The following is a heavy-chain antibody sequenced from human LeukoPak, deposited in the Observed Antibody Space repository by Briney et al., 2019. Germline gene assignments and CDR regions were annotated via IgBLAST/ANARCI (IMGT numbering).Heavy chain of an antibody. CDR2: ISSSGAST. D-gene: IGHD4-17*01. Sequence: PGGSLRLSCAASGFTFSSYTINWVRQAPGKGLEWGSVISSSGASTNYADSVKGRFTISRDNSKNTLYLQINSLRAEDTAVYFCAIDLRATVTADYWGQGTLVTVSS. CDR3: AIDLRATVTADY. CDR1: GFTFSSYT. V-gene: IGHV3-23*01. J-gene: IGHJ4*02.